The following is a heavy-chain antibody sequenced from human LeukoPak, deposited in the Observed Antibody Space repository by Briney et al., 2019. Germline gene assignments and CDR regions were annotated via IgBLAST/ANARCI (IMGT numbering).Heavy chain of an antibody. J-gene: IGHJ4*02. V-gene: IGHV1-46*01. CDR1: GYTFTSYY. CDR2: INPSGGST. D-gene: IGHD3-9*01. CDR3: ARVSASDILTGYNDY. Sequence: RASVKVSCKASGYTFTSYYMHWVRQAPGQGLEWMGIINPSGGSTSYAQKFQGRVTMTRDTSTSTVYIELSSLRSEDTAVYYCARVSASDILTGYNDYWGQGTLVTVSS.